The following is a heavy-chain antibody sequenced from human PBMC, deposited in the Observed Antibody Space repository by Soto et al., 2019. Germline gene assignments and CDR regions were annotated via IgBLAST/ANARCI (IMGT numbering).Heavy chain of an antibody. Sequence: GGSLRLSCAASGFTFSSYAMSWVRQAPGKGLEWVPAISGSGGSTYYADSVKGRFTISRDNSKNTLYLQMNSLRAEDTAVYYCAKGKGYYDILTGYYPYDYWGQGTLVTV. CDR3: AKGKGYYDILTGYYPYDY. CDR2: ISGSGGST. V-gene: IGHV3-23*01. CDR1: GFTFSSYA. J-gene: IGHJ4*02. D-gene: IGHD3-9*01.